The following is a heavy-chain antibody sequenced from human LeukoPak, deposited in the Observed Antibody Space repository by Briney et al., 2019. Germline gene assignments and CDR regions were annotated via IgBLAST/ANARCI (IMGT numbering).Heavy chain of an antibody. J-gene: IGHJ4*02. Sequence: SVKVSCKASGGTFSSYAISWVRQAPGQGLEWMGRIIPILGIANYAQKFQGRVTITADKSTSTAYMELSSLRSDDTAFYYCARNSRVASTSGLYYWGQGTLVTVSS. D-gene: IGHD4-23*01. CDR3: ARNSRVASTSGLYY. CDR1: GGTFSSYA. V-gene: IGHV1-69*04. CDR2: IIPILGIA.